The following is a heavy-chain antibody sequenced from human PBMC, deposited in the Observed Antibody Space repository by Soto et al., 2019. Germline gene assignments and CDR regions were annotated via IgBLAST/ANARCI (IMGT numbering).Heavy chain of an antibody. V-gene: IGHV4-34*01. CDR1: GGSFSGYY. J-gene: IGHJ4*02. CDR3: ARVFWSGYYTDY. Sequence: TLSLTCAVYGGSFSGYYWSWIRQPPGKGLEWIGEINHSGSTNYNPSLKSRVTISVDTSKNQFSLKLSSVTAADTAVYYCARVFWSGYYTDYWGQGTLVTVSS. CDR2: INHSGST. D-gene: IGHD3-3*01.